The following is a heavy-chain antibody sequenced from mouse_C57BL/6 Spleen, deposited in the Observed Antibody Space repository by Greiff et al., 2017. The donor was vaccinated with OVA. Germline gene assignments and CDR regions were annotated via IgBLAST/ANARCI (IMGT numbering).Heavy chain of an antibody. Sequence: EVKLVESGGDLVKPGGSLKLSCAASGFTFSSYGMSWVRQTPDKRLEWVATISSGGSYTYYPDSVKGRFTISRDNAKNTLYLQMSSLKSEDTAMYYCARRIRGFDYWGQGTTLTVSS. J-gene: IGHJ2*01. CDR1: GFTFSSYG. CDR3: ARRIRGFDY. V-gene: IGHV5-6*02. CDR2: ISSGGSYT.